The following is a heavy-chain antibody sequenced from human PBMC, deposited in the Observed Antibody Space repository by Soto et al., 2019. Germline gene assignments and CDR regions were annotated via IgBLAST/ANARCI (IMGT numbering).Heavy chain of an antibody. CDR3: TTSSLELDYYYGMDV. J-gene: IGHJ6*02. Sequence: PGGSLRLSCAASGFTFSNAWMSWVRQAPGKGLEWVGRIKSKTDGGTTDYAAPVKGRFTISRDDSKNTLYLQMNSLKTEDTAVYYCTTSSLELDYYYGMDVWGQGTTVTVSS. CDR1: GFTFSNAW. D-gene: IGHD3-10*01. CDR2: IKSKTDGGTT. V-gene: IGHV3-15*01.